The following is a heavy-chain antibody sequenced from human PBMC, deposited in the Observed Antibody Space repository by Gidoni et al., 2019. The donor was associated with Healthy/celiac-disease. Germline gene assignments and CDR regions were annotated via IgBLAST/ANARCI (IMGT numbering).Heavy chain of an antibody. Sequence: QLQLQESGPGLVKPSETLSLTCPVPGGSISSSSYSWGWIRQPPGKGLEWIGSIYYSGSTYYNPSLKSRVTISVDTSKNQFSLKLSSVTAADTAVYYCARQNGGAYYFDYWGQGTLVTVSS. CDR3: ARQNGGAYYFDY. D-gene: IGHD3-16*01. CDR1: GGSISSSSYS. V-gene: IGHV4-39*01. J-gene: IGHJ4*02. CDR2: IYYSGST.